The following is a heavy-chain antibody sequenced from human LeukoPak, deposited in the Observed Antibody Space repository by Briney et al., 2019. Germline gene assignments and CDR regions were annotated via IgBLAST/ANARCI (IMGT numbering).Heavy chain of an antibody. Sequence: SETLSLTCTVSGGSISSSSYYWGWIRQPPGKGLEWIGYIYHSGSTYYNPSLKSRVTISVDRSKNQFSLKLSSVTAADTAVYYCARGEYYYDSSGYYSRVGWFDPWGQGTLVTVSS. D-gene: IGHD3-22*01. CDR3: ARGEYYYDSSGYYSRVGWFDP. CDR2: IYHSGST. J-gene: IGHJ5*02. V-gene: IGHV4-30-2*01. CDR1: GGSISSSSYY.